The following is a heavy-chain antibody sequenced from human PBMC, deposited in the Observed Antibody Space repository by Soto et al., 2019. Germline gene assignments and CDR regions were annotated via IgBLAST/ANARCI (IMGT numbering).Heavy chain of an antibody. J-gene: IGHJ6*02. D-gene: IGHD1-26*01. V-gene: IGHV3-43D*04. CDR2: ISWDGGST. CDR3: AKNSGSLSYYYYGMDV. Sequence: PGGSLRLSCAASGFTFDDYAMHWVRQAPGKGLEWVSLISWDGGSTYYADSVKGRFTISRDNSKNSLYLQMNSLRAEDTALYYCAKNSGSLSYYYYGMDVWGQGTTVTVSS. CDR1: GFTFDDYA.